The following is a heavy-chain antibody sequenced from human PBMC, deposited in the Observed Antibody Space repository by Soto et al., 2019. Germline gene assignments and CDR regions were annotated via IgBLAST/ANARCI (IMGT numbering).Heavy chain of an antibody. CDR1: GFTFSSYA. V-gene: IGHV3-23*01. J-gene: IGHJ6*03. CDR2: ISGSGGST. CDR3: AKDQASGFYSDYYMDV. Sequence: EVQLLESGGGLVQPGGSLRLSCAASGFTFSSYAMSWVRQAPGKGLEWVSAISGSGGSTYYADSVKGRFTISRDNSKNTVYLQMNSRRADDTAVYYCAKDQASGFYSDYYMDVWGKGTTVTVSS. D-gene: IGHD5-12*01.